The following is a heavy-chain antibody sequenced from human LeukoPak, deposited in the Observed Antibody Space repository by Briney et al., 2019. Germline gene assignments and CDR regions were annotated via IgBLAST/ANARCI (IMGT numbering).Heavy chain of an antibody. CDR2: IRYDGSNK. D-gene: IGHD4-17*01. CDR1: GFTFSSYG. J-gene: IGHJ4*02. V-gene: IGHV3-30*02. Sequence: GGSLRLSCAASGFTFSSYGMHWVRQAPGKGLEWVAFIRYDGSNKYYADSVKGRSTIYRDNSKNTLYLQMNSLRAEDTAVYYCAKDLAVDYVGDYWGQGTLVTVSS. CDR3: AKDLAVDYVGDY.